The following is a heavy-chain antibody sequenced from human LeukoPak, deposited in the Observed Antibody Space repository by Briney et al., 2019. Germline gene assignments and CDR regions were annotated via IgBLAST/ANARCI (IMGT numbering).Heavy chain of an antibody. Sequence: PSEPLSLTCTVSGGSISSYYWSWIRQPPGKGLEWIGYIYYSGSTNYNPSLKSRVTISVDTSKNQFSLKLSSVTAADTAVYCCARTHDYGDYPTTYFGYWGQGTLVTVSS. D-gene: IGHD4-17*01. CDR1: GGSISSYY. CDR3: ARTHDYGDYPTTYFGY. CDR2: IYYSGST. V-gene: IGHV4-59*01. J-gene: IGHJ4*02.